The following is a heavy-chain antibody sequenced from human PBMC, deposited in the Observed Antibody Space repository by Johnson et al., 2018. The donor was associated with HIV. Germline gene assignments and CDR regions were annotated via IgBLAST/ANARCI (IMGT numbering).Heavy chain of an antibody. V-gene: IGHV3-20*01. CDR1: GFTFDDYG. CDR3: ARGEGSGSTGAFDI. J-gene: IGHJ3*02. Sequence: VQLVESGGGVVRPGGSLRLSCAASGFTFDDYGMSWVRQAPGKGLEWVSGINWNGGSIGYGDSVKGLFTISRDNAKNSLYLQMNSLRDEDTALYHCARGEGSGSTGAFDIWGQGTMVTVSS. D-gene: IGHD3-10*01. CDR2: INWNGGSI.